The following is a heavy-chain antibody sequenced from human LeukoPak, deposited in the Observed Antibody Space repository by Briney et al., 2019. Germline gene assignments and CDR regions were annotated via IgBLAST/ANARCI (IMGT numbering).Heavy chain of an antibody. D-gene: IGHD3-10*01. Sequence: SVKVSCKASGGTLSSYAISWVRQAPGQGLEWMGGIIPIFGTANYAQKFQGRVTITADESTSTAYMELSSLRSEDTAVYYCAREALGSGSYYTFDYWGQGTLVTVSS. J-gene: IGHJ4*02. CDR2: IIPIFGTA. CDR3: AREALGSGSYYTFDY. V-gene: IGHV1-69*13. CDR1: GGTLSSYA.